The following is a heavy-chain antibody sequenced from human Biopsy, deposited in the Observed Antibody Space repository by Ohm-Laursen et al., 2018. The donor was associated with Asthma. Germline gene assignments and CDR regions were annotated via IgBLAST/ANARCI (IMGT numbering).Heavy chain of an antibody. V-gene: IGHV4-59*01. D-gene: IGHD2-21*02. CDR3: ARGVDRVTGLLDHFDS. CDR1: GGSINNFY. J-gene: IGHJ4*02. Sequence: TLSLTCTVSGGSINNFYWSLIRQPPGKGLESIGHVYYSGSTNYNPSLKSRVTISIDASKNQFSLKLTSVTAADTAVYYCARGVDRVTGLLDHFDSWGQGTLVTVSS. CDR2: VYYSGST.